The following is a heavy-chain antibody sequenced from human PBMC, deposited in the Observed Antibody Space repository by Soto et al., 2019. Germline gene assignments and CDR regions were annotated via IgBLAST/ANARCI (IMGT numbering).Heavy chain of an antibody. CDR2: IYPGDSDT. CDR3: ARSHGMDV. CDR1: GFSFTSSW. V-gene: IGHV5-51*01. Sequence: GESLKIACQVSGFSFTSSWIGWVRQMPGKGLEWMGLIYPGDSDTRYSPSFQGQVTISADKSISTAYLQWSSLKASDTAIYYCARSHGMDVWGQGTTVTVSS. J-gene: IGHJ6*02.